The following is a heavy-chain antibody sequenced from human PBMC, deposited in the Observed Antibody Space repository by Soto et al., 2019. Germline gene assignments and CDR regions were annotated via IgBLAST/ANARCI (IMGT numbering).Heavy chain of an antibody. V-gene: IGHV3-23*01. D-gene: IGHD3-22*01. J-gene: IGHJ4*02. Sequence: PGGSLRLSCAASGFTFSSYAMSWVRQAPGKGLEWVSAISGSGGSTYYADSVKGRFTISRDNSKNTLYLQMNSLRAEDTAVYYWARDLRRNYYVSGGFLTGLGSWGREAVVPVSS. CDR2: ISGSGGST. CDR1: GFTFSSYA. CDR3: ARDLRRNYYVSGGFLTGLGS.